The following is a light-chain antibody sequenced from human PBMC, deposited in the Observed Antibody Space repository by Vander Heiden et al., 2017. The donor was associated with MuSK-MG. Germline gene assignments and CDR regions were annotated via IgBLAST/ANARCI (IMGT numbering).Light chain of an antibody. CDR2: KAS. Sequence: DIQMTQSPSTLSASVGDRVTITCRASQSISSWLAGDQQKPGKAPKLLIYKASSLESGVPSRFSGSGSGTEFTLTISSLQTDDFATYYGQQYNTFGGGTKVEIK. CDR1: QSISSW. V-gene: IGKV1-5*03. CDR3: QQYNT. J-gene: IGKJ4*01.